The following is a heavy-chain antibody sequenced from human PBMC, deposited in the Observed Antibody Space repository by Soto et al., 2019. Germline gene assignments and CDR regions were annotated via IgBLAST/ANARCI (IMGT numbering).Heavy chain of an antibody. Sequence: ASVKVSCKASGYTFTGYYMHWVRQAPGQGLEWMGWINPNSGGTNYAQKFQGWVTMTRDTSISTACMELSRLRSDDTAVYYCARDPGGIWLGELSPSHYYYGMEVWGQGTTVTVSS. J-gene: IGHJ6*02. V-gene: IGHV1-2*04. CDR2: INPNSGGT. D-gene: IGHD3-10*01. CDR1: GYTFTGYY. CDR3: ARDPGGIWLGELSPSHYYYGMEV.